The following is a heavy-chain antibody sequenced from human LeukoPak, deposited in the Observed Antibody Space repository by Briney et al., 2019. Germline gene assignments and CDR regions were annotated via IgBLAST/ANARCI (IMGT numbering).Heavy chain of an antibody. D-gene: IGHD4-17*01. J-gene: IGHJ4*02. CDR1: GYTFTGYY. CDR2: INPNSGGT. CDR3: ARVPDYGDVPDY. V-gene: IGHV1-2*02. Sequence: ASVKVSCKASGYTFTGYYMHWVRQAPGQGLEWMGWINPNSGGTNYAQEFQGRVTMTRDTSISTAYMELSRLRSDDTAVYYCARVPDYGDVPDYWGQGTLVTVSS.